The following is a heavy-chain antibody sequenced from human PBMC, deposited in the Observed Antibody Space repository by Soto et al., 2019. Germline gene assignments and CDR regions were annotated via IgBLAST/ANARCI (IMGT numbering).Heavy chain of an antibody. CDR3: ARGRDGDY. J-gene: IGHJ4*02. D-gene: IGHD6-6*01. CDR1: GYGFTTYG. CDR2: ISAHNGNT. V-gene: IGHV1-18*01. Sequence: QVHLVQSGAEVKKPGASVKVSCKGSGYGFTTYGITWARQAPGQGLEWMAWISAHNGNTNYAQKLQGRVTVTRDTSTSTAYMEMRSLRSDDTAVYYCARGRDGDYWGQGALVTVSS.